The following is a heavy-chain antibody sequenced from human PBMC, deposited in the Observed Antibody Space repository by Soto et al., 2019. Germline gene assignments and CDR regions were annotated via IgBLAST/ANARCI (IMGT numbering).Heavy chain of an antibody. Sequence: GGSLRLSCAASGFSFSTYWMHWVRQAPGKGLEWVSRIKRDGSETNYADSVKGRFTISRDNARNTVYLQMDSLRAEDTAVYYCARDLHIAATDYWGQGTLVTVSS. CDR2: IKRDGSET. CDR3: ARDLHIAATDY. V-gene: IGHV3-74*01. D-gene: IGHD6-13*01. CDR1: GFSFSTYW. J-gene: IGHJ4*02.